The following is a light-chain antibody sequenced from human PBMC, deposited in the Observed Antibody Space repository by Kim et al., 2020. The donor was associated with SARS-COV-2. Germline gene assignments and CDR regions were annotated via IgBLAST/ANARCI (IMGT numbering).Light chain of an antibody. J-gene: IGLJ1*01. Sequence: GYKYTSWYMQRHGQSPVLVIYKDTKRPSGICERFSGASSGNTATLTISGTQAMDEADYYCQAWDINTGVFGTGTKVTVL. CDR1: GYKY. V-gene: IGLV3-1*01. CDR3: QAWDINTGV. CDR2: KDT.